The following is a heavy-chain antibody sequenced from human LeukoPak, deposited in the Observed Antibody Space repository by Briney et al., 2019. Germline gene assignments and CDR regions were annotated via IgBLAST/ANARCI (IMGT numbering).Heavy chain of an antibody. CDR3: ARDHRIAAADVFDY. CDR2: IYYSGST. J-gene: IGHJ4*02. Sequence: SETLSLTCTVSGGSISSSSYYWGWIRQPPGKGLEWIGSIYYSGSTYYNPSLKSRVTISVDTSKNQFSLKLSSVTAADTAVYYCARDHRIAAADVFDYWGQGTLVTVSS. D-gene: IGHD6-13*01. CDR1: GGSISSSSYY. V-gene: IGHV4-39*07.